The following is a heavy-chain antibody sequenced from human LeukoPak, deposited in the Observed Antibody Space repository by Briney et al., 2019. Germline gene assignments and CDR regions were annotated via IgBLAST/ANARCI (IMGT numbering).Heavy chain of an antibody. CDR2: ISSSSSYI. J-gene: IGHJ4*02. CDR1: GFTFSSYS. D-gene: IGHD3-22*01. CDR3: ARKGNYYDSSGYSFDY. Sequence: GGSLRLSCAASGFTFSSYSMNWVRQAPGKGLEWVSSISSSSSYIYYADAVKGRFTISRDNAKNSLYLQMNSLRAEDTAVYYCARKGNYYDSSGYSFDYWGQGTLVTVSS. V-gene: IGHV3-21*01.